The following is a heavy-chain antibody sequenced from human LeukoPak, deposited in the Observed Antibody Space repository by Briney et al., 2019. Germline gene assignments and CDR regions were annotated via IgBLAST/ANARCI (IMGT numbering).Heavy chain of an antibody. J-gene: IGHJ5*02. V-gene: IGHV4-34*01. D-gene: IGHD2-15*01. Sequence: SETLSLTCAVYGGSFSGYYWSWIRQPPGKGLEWIGETNHSGSTNYNPSLKSRVTISLDTSKNQFSLKLSSVTAADTAVYYCARVIVVVVAATGGWFDPWGQGTLVTVSS. CDR2: TNHSGST. CDR1: GGSFSGYY. CDR3: ARVIVVVVAATGGWFDP.